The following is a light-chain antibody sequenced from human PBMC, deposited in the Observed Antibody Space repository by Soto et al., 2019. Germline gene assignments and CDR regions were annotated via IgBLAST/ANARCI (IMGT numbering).Light chain of an antibody. CDR2: GAS. Sequence: LTQSPGTLSLSPGGRATLSCRASQSVSSSYLAWYQQKPGQAPRLLIYGASSRATGIPDRFSGSGSGTDFTLTISRLEPEDFAVYYCQQYGTSLWTFGQGTKVEI. V-gene: IGKV3-20*01. CDR1: QSVSSSY. CDR3: QQYGTSLWT. J-gene: IGKJ1*01.